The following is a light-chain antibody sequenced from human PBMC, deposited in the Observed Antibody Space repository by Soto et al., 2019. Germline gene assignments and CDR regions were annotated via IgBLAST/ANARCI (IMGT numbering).Light chain of an antibody. CDR1: QSIDTY. Sequence: EIVLTQSPATMSLSPGERATLSCRASQSIDTYLAGYQQKPGQAPRLLIYDASNRATGIPARVSGSGSGTDFTLTISGLEAEGFAVYYCQQRSVWVTFGGGTRVEIK. V-gene: IGKV3-11*01. J-gene: IGKJ4*01. CDR3: QQRSVWVT. CDR2: DAS.